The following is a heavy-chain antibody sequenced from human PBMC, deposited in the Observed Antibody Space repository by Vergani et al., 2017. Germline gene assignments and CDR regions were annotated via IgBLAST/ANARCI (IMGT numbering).Heavy chain of an antibody. CDR3: ARMGGYDEGDAFRIGYFDS. CDR2: IYSTGST. J-gene: IGHJ4*02. V-gene: IGHV4-34*01. CDR1: GGSFSGYY. D-gene: IGHD3-22*01. Sequence: QVQLQQWGAGLLKPSVTLSLTCAVYGGSFSGYYWSWIRQHPGKGLEWIGYIYSTGSTHHNPSLRRRINMSVDTSKNQFSLKLNSVTAADTAMYYCARMGGYDEGDAFRIGYFDSWGPGILVTVSS.